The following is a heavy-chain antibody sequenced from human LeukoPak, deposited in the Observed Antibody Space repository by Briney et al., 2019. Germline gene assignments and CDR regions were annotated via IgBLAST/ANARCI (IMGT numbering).Heavy chain of an antibody. J-gene: IGHJ4*02. V-gene: IGHV1-3*04. D-gene: IGHD1-26*01. CDR3: ARGRGSHSLDY. CDR1: GYTFTNYP. CDR2: INTAKDDI. Sequence: ASVTVSCTASGYTFTNYPLHWVRRAPGRSLEWMGWINTAKDDIKYSQRFQDRVTITRDTSASSAYVELSSLASEDTAMYYCARGRGSHSLDYWGQGTLVTVSS.